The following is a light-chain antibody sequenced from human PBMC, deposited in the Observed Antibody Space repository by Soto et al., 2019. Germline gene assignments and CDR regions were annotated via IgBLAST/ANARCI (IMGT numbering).Light chain of an antibody. CDR3: QQYNVYWT. Sequence: DIQMTQSPSTLSASVGDRVTITCRASQSISHWLAWYQQKPGKAPKLLIYGASTLESGVPSRFSASGSGTEFTLTFSSLQPDDFATYFCQQYNVYWTFGPGTKVDI. V-gene: IGKV1-5*01. J-gene: IGKJ1*01. CDR2: GAS. CDR1: QSISHW.